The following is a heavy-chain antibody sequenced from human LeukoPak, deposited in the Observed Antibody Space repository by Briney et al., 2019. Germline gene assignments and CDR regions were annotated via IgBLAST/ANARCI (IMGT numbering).Heavy chain of an antibody. V-gene: IGHV4-34*01. CDR3: ARLTRVLLWFGELLSNFDY. J-gene: IGHJ4*02. CDR2: INHSGST. Sequence: SETLSLTCAVYGGSFSGYYWSWIRQPPGNGLEWIGEINHSGSTNYNPSLKSRVTISVDTSKNQFSLKLSSVTAADTAVYYCARLTRVLLWFGELLSNFDYWGQGTLVTVSS. CDR1: GGSFSGYY. D-gene: IGHD3-10*01.